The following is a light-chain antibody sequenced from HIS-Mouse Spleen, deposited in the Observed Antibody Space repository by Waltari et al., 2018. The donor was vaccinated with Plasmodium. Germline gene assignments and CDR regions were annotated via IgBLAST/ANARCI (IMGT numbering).Light chain of an antibody. CDR1: ALPNKY. CDR3: YSTDSSGNHRV. Sequence: SYELTQPTSVSVSPGQTARITCAGDALPNKYANWFQQKSSQAPVLVIYEASKRPSVIPDRFSGSSSGTMSTFTISGAQVEDEADYYCYSTDSSGNHRVCGGGTKLTVL. J-gene: IGLJ3*02. CDR2: EAS. V-gene: IGLV3-10*01.